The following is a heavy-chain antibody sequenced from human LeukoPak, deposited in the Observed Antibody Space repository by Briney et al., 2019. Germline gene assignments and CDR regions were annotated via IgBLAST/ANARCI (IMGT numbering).Heavy chain of an antibody. J-gene: IGHJ4*02. CDR1: GFTFSSYE. CDR2: ISSSGSTI. CDR3: AKDYVVGSIDY. V-gene: IGHV3-48*03. D-gene: IGHD2-21*01. Sequence: GGSLRLSCAASGFTFSSYEMNWVRQAPGKGLEWVSYISSSGSTIYYADSVKGRFTISRDNSKNTLFLQMNSLRAEDSAVYYCAKDYVVGSIDYWGQGTLVTVSS.